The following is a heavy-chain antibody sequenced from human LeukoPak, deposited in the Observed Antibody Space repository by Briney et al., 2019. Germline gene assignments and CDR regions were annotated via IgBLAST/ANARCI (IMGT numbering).Heavy chain of an antibody. V-gene: IGHV4-34*01. CDR1: GGSFSGYY. CDR2: INHSGST. J-gene: IGHJ5*02. D-gene: IGHD1-1*01. Sequence: SETLSLTCAVYGGSFSGYYWSWIRQPPGKGLEWIGEINHSGSTNYNPSLKSRVTISVDTSKNQFSLKLSSVTAADTAVYYCARGVRYTAAAGTRRWFDPWGQGTLVTVSS. CDR3: ARGVRYTAAAGTRRWFDP.